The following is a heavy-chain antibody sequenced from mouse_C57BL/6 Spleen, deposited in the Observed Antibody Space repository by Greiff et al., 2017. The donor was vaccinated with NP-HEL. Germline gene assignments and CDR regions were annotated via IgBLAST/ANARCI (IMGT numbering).Heavy chain of an antibody. D-gene: IGHD1-1*01. V-gene: IGHV1-5*01. CDR1: GYTFTSYW. CDR2: IYPGNSDT. J-gene: IGHJ2*01. CDR3: TRSYYGSSYGGGFDY. Sequence: VQLQQSGTVLARPGASVKMSCKTSGYTFTSYWMHWVKQRPGQGLEWIGAIYPGNSDTSYNQKFKGKAKLTAVTSASTAYMELSSLTNEDSAVYYCTRSYYGSSYGGGFDYWGQGTTLTVSS.